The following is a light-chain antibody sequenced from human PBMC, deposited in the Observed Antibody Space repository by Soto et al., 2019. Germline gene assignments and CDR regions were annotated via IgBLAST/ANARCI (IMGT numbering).Light chain of an antibody. CDR3: QQYHIYSGT. CDR1: QTIDSW. CDR2: KAS. J-gene: IGKJ1*01. V-gene: IGKV1-5*03. Sequence: IQMTQSPSTLSASVWDIGTITCRASQTIDSWLAWYQQRPGKPPNLLIYKASTLASGVPSRFSGSGSGTEFTLTINSLQPDDFATYYCQQYHIYSGTFGQGTKVDIK.